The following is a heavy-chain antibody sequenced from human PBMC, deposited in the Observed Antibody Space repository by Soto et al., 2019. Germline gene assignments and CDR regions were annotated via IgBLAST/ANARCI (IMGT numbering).Heavy chain of an antibody. J-gene: IGHJ4*02. V-gene: IGHV3-66*01. CDR3: ASRIRYCSSTSCYPRGY. Sequence: GGSLRLSCAASGFTVSSNYMSWVRQAPGKGLEWVSVIYSGGSTYYADSVKGRFTISRDNSKNTLYLQMNSLRAEDTAVYYCASRIRYCSSTSCYPRGYWGQGTLVTVSS. D-gene: IGHD2-2*01. CDR1: GFTVSSNY. CDR2: IYSGGST.